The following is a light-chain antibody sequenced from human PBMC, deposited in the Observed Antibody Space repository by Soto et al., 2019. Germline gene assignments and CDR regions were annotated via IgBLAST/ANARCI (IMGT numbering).Light chain of an antibody. CDR3: QQYGSSLLFT. CDR2: GAS. J-gene: IGKJ3*01. V-gene: IGKV3-20*01. CDR1: QSVSSSY. Sequence: EIVLTQSPATLSLSPGERATLSCRASQSVSSSYLAWYQQKPGQAPRLLIHGASSRATGIPDRFSGSGSGTDFTLTISRLEPEDFAVYYCQQYGSSLLFTFGPGTKVDIK.